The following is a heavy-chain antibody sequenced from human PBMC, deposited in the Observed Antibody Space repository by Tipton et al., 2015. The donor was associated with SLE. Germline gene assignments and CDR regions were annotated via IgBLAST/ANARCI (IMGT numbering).Heavy chain of an antibody. CDR1: GGSISSSSYY. CDR2: IYYSGST. CDR3: ARRWDFDILTGYLGFDY. V-gene: IGHV4-39*01. J-gene: IGHJ4*02. D-gene: IGHD3-9*01. Sequence: TLSLTCTVSGGSISSSSYYWGWIRQPPGKGLEWIGSIYYSGSTYYNPSLKSRVTISVDTSKNQFSLKLSSVTAADTAVYYCARRWDFDILTGYLGFDYWGQGTLVTVSS.